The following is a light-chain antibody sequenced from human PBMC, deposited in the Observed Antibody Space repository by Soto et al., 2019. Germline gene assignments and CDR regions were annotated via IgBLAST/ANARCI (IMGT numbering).Light chain of an antibody. CDR3: QHYGASPWT. CDR2: RAS. CDR1: QSLSGNY. Sequence: NVLTQSPGTLSLSPGERATLSCRASQSLSGNYLAWYQQKPGQAPRVLIYRASIRATGISDRFSGRGSGTDFTLTISRLEPEDFVVYYCQHYGASPWTFGQGTKVDIK. J-gene: IGKJ1*01. V-gene: IGKV3-20*01.